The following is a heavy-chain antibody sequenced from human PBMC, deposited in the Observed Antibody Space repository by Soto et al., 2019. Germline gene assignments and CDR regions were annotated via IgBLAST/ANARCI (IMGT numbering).Heavy chain of an antibody. J-gene: IGHJ6*03. CDR2: IWYDGSNK. V-gene: IGHV3-33*01. CDR3: ARSSGWHQSYYYYMDV. CDR1: GFTFSSYG. Sequence: QVQLVESGGGVVQPGRSLRLSCAASGFTFSSYGMHWVRQAPGKGLEWVAVIWYDGSNKYYADSVKGRFTISRDNSKNTLYLQMNSLRAEDTAVYYCARSSGWHQSYYYYMDVWGKGTTVTVSS. D-gene: IGHD6-19*01.